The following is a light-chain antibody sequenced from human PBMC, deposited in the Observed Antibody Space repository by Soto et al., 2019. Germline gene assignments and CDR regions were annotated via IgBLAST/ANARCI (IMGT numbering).Light chain of an antibody. CDR3: QQYNDYPWT. V-gene: IGKV1-5*03. CDR1: QSISSW. J-gene: IGKJ1*01. CDR2: KAS. Sequence: DIQMTQSPSTLSASVGDRVTITCRASQSISSWLAWYQQKPGKAPNLLIYKASTLQSGVPSRFSGGGSGTEFTLTVSSLQPADFAIYYCQQYNDYPWTFGQGTKVEIK.